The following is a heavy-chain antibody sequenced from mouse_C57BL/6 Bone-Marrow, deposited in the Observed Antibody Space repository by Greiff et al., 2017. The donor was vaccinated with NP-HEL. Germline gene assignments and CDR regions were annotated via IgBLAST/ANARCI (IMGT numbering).Heavy chain of an antibody. J-gene: IGHJ1*03. D-gene: IGHD1-1*01. CDR2: ITHSGET. CDR1: GFPITSGYY. CDR3: AGDRRTTVVATRGV. V-gene: IGHV12-3*01. Sequence: VKLMESGPGLVKPSQSLFLTCSITGFPITSGYYWIWIRQSPGKPLEWMGYITHSGETFYNPSLQSPISITRETSKNQFFLQLNSVTTEDTAMYYCAGDRRTTVVATRGVWGTGTTVTVSS.